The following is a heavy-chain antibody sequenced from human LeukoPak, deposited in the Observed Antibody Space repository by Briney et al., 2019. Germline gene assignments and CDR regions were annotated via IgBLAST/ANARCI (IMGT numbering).Heavy chain of an antibody. J-gene: IGHJ4*02. CDR3: ARVVWELFCFDY. CDR1: GGSFSGYY. CDR2: IYHSGST. Sequence: SETLSLTCAVYGGSFSGYYWGWIRQPPGKGLEWIGSIYHSGSTYYNPSLKSRVTISVDTSKNQFSLKLSSVTAADTAVYYCARVVWELFCFDYWGQGTLVTVSS. V-gene: IGHV4-38-2*01. D-gene: IGHD1-26*01.